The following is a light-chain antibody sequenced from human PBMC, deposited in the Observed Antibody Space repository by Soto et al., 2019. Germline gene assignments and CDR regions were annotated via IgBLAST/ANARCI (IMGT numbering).Light chain of an antibody. CDR1: SSDVGSYNL. CDR2: EVS. Sequence: QSALTQPASVSGSPGQSITISCTGTSSDVGSYNLVSWYQQHPGKAPKLMIYEVSKRPSGVSNRFSGSKSGNTASLTISGLQAEDEADYCCCSYAGSSAFVVVFGGGTKLTVL. CDR3: CSYAGSSAFVVV. V-gene: IGLV2-23*02. J-gene: IGLJ2*01.